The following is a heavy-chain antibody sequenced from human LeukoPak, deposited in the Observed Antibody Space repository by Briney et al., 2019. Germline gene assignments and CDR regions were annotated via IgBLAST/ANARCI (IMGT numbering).Heavy chain of an antibody. CDR1: GFSLSTSGMC. CDR2: IDWDDDK. V-gene: IGHV2-70*11. D-gene: IGHD6-13*01. Sequence: SGPALRKPTQTLTLTCTFSGFSLSTSGMCVSWIRQPPGKALEWLARIDWDDDKYYSTSLKTRLTISKDTSKNQVVLTMTNMDPVDTATYYCARIRIAAAGTYYVRFDYWGQGTLVTVSS. J-gene: IGHJ4*02. CDR3: ARIRIAAAGTYYVRFDY.